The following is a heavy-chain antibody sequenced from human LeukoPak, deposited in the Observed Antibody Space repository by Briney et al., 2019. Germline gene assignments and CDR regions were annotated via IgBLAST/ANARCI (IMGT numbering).Heavy chain of an antibody. J-gene: IGHJ4*02. V-gene: IGHV4-59*08. CDR1: GGSTSSYY. D-gene: IGHD4-23*01. CDR3: ARLGDYGGNSDY. Sequence: SETLSLTCTVSGGSTSSYYWSWIRQPPGKGLEWIGYIYYSGSTNYNPSLKSRVTISVDTSKNQFSLKLSSVTAADTAVYYCARLGDYGGNSDYWGQGTLVTVSS. CDR2: IYYSGST.